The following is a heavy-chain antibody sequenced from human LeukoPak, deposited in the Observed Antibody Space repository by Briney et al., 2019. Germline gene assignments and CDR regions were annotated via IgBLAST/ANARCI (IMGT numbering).Heavy chain of an antibody. CDR1: GFTFSSYG. J-gene: IGHJ6*03. D-gene: IGHD3-16*01. CDR3: ARTLGAYYYYYMDV. V-gene: IGHV3-30*02. Sequence: PGGSLRLSCAASGFTFSSYGMHWVRQAPGKWLEWVAFIRYDGSNKYYADSVKGRFTISRDNSKNTLYLQMNSLRAEDTAVYCCARTLGAYYYYYMDVWGKGTTVTVSS. CDR2: IRYDGSNK.